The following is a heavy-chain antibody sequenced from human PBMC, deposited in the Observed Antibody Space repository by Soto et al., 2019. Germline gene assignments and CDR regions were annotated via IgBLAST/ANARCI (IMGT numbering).Heavy chain of an antibody. J-gene: IGHJ4*02. CDR1: GFTFNQYT. V-gene: IGHV3-21*01. D-gene: IGHD1-1*01. CDR3: ARGSDNCDWYFAN. CDR2: ITASGTYI. Sequence: EVQLVESGGGLVKPGGSLRLSCEASGFTFNQYTMTWVRQAPGKGLEWVSSITASGTYIFYADSVKGRFTISRDNTKNSMYLKMSSLRVDDTGVYYCARGSDNCDWYFANCGQGTLVTVSS.